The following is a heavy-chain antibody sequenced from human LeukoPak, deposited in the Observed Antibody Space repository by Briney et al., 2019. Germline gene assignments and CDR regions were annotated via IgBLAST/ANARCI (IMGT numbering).Heavy chain of an antibody. Sequence: GESLKISCKGSGYSFNSYWIGWVRQMPGKGLEWMGIIYPGDSDTRYSPSFQGQVTMSVDKSISTAYLQWSGLKASDTAMYYCARLPRTYCSGGSCYDYWGQGTLVTVSS. V-gene: IGHV5-51*01. J-gene: IGHJ4*02. CDR3: ARLPRTYCSGGSCYDY. D-gene: IGHD2-15*01. CDR2: IYPGDSDT. CDR1: GYSFNSYW.